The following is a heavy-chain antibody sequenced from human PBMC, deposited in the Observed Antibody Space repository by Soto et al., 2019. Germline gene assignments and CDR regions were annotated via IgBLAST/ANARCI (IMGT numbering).Heavy chain of an antibody. J-gene: IGHJ6*03. CDR3: ARGIYCTNGVCYNNGVYMDV. V-gene: IGHV1-8*01. CDR2: MNPNSGNT. CDR1: GYTFTSYD. D-gene: IGHD2-8*01. Sequence: ASVKVSCKASGYTFTSYDINWVRQATGQGLEWMGWMNPNSGNTGYAQKFQGRVNMTRNTSISTAYMELSSLRSEDTAVYYCARGIYCTNGVCYNNGVYMDVWGKGTTVTVSS.